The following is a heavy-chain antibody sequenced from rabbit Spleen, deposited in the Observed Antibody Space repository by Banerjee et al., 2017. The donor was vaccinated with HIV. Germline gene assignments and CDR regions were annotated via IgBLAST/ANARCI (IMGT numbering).Heavy chain of an antibody. CDR3: ARDLASVVGWNFGL. V-gene: IGHV1S40*01. CDR2: IAGSSSGFT. D-gene: IGHD3-1*01. Sequence: QSLEESGGGLVQPEGSLALTCKASGFSFSSSDYICWVRQAPGKGLEWISCIAGSSSGFTYSATWAKGRFTSSKTSSTTVTLQMTSLTAADTATYFCARDLASVVGWNFGLWGQGTLVTVS. J-gene: IGHJ3*01. CDR1: GFSFSSSDY.